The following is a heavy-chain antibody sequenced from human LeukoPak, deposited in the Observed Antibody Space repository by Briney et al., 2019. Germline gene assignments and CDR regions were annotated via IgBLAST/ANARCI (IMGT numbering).Heavy chain of an antibody. J-gene: IGHJ3*02. CDR3: ARDQEGDDYISNAFDI. D-gene: IGHD4/OR15-4a*01. CDR1: GFPFSSYS. Sequence: GGSLRLSCAASGFPFSSYSMHWVRQAPGKGLEWVSYISSSSSTIYYADSVKGRFTSSRDNAKNSLYLQMNSLRDEDTAVYYCARDQEGDDYISNAFDIWGQGTMVTVSS. CDR2: ISSSSSTI. V-gene: IGHV3-48*02.